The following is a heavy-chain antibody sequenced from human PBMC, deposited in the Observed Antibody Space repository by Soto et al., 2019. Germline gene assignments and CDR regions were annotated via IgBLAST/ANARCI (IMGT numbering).Heavy chain of an antibody. V-gene: IGHV3-7*03. Sequence: GGSLRLSCAASGFTFSSYWMSWVRQAPGKGREWVANIKQDGSEKYYVDSVKGRFTISRDTAKNSLYLQMNSLRAEDTAVYYCASTQQLVCFDYWGQGTLVTVSS. J-gene: IGHJ4*02. CDR2: IKQDGSEK. CDR3: ASTQQLVCFDY. D-gene: IGHD6-13*01. CDR1: GFTFSSYW.